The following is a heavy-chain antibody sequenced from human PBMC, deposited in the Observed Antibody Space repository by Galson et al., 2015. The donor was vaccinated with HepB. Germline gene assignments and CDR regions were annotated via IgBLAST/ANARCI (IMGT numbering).Heavy chain of an antibody. CDR1: GFTFSSYG. CDR2: IWYDGRKK. J-gene: IGHJ3*02. CDR3: ARDSARGDAFDI. Sequence: SLRLSCAASGFTFSSYGMHWVRQAPGKGLEWVAVIWYDGRKKQYADSLKGRFTISRDNSKSTLYVQMNSLRTDDTAVYYCARDSARGDAFDIWGQGTKVTVSS. D-gene: IGHD6-25*01. V-gene: IGHV3-33*01.